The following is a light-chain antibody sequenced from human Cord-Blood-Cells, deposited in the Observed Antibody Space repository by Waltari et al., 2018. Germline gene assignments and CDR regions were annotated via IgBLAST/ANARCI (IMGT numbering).Light chain of an antibody. CDR2: GNS. Sequence: QSVLTQPPSVSGAPGQRVTIPGTGCSSNIGAGYDVHWYQQLPGTAPKPLIYGNSNRPSGVPDRFSGSKSGTSASLAITGLQAEDEADYYCQSYDSSLSGWVFGGGTKLTVL. J-gene: IGLJ3*02. V-gene: IGLV1-40*01. CDR3: QSYDSSLSGWV. CDR1: SSNIGAGYD.